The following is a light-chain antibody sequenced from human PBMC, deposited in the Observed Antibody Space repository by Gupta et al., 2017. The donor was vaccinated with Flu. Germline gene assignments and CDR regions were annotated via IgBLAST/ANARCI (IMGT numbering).Light chain of an antibody. Sequence: QLVLTQAPSASASPGASVKLTCTLSIGPNNYAIAWHQQQPHRVPRFLMKVTSDGRHNKGDGIPDRFSGSSSGTERYLTISSLQSEDEADYYCQTWDTGIEVFGGGTKLTVL. CDR1: IGPNNYA. CDR2: VTSDGRH. CDR3: QTWDTGIEV. V-gene: IGLV4-69*01. J-gene: IGLJ3*02.